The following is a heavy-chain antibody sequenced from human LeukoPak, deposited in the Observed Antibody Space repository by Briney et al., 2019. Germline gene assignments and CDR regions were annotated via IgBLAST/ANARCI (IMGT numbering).Heavy chain of an antibody. CDR2: ISGSGGST. J-gene: IGHJ4*02. D-gene: IGHD6-19*01. V-gene: IGHV3-23*01. Sequence: GGSLRLSCAASGFTFSSYAMSWVRQAPGKGLEWVSAISGSGGSTYYADSVKGRFTISGDNSKNTLYLQMNSLRAEDTAVYYCAKASGWHELYYFDYWGQGTLVTVSS. CDR1: GFTFSSYA. CDR3: AKASGWHELYYFDY.